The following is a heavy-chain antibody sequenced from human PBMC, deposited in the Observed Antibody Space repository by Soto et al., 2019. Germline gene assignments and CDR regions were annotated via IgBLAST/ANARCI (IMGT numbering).Heavy chain of an antibody. CDR3: LCGSYRGDFDH. CDR1: GFTFSGYW. CDR2: IYSDGSGA. D-gene: IGHD1-26*01. J-gene: IGHJ4*02. Sequence: EVQLVESGGGLVQPGGSLRLSCAASGFTFSGYWMHWVRQAPGKGLVWVSRIYSDGSGASYADSVKGRFTISRDNAENTVYLQMNSLRAEDTAVYYCLCGSYRGDFDHWGQGTLVTVSS. V-gene: IGHV3-74*01.